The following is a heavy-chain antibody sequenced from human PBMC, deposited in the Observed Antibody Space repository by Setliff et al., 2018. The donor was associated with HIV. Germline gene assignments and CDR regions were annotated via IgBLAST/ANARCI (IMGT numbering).Heavy chain of an antibody. Sequence: ASVKVSCKASGYTFINYAMNWVRQAPGQGLEWMGWINTNSGSPTYAQAFTGRFLFSVDTVVATAYLQINNLKTEDTAVYYCARALYGDYGGDLNWLDPWGEGTLVTVSS. CDR1: GYTFINYA. V-gene: IGHV7-4-1*02. CDR3: ARALYGDYGGDLNWLDP. D-gene: IGHD4-17*01. CDR2: INTNSGSP. J-gene: IGHJ5*02.